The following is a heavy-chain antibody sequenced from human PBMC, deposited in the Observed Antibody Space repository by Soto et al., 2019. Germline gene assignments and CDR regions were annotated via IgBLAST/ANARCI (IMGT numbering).Heavy chain of an antibody. CDR1: GAALNSGNYY. J-gene: IGHJ4*02. CDR2: IYVTGAV. D-gene: IGHD3-22*01. Sequence: SETLSLTCSVSGAALNSGNYYWSWIRQVPGKGLEWIGHIYVTGAVDYNPSLRDRITISQDTSERQFSLNLRLVTAADTAMYFCARDGTLYDSRAYYYLYWGQGTLVTVSS. CDR3: ARDGTLYDSRAYYYLY. V-gene: IGHV4-31*03.